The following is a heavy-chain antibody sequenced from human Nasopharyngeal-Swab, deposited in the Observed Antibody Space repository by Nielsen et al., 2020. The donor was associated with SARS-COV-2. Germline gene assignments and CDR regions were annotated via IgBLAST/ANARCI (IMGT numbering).Heavy chain of an antibody. CDR2: MYESGKT. V-gene: IGHV4-39*07. Sequence: PGKGLEWIGSMYESGKTYYNPSLKSRVTISVDTSKNQFSLKLNSVTAADTAVYFCAREDTIKFGELVVGDAFDIWSQGRMVTVSS. D-gene: IGHD3-16*01. CDR3: AREDTIKFGELVVGDAFDI. J-gene: IGHJ3*02.